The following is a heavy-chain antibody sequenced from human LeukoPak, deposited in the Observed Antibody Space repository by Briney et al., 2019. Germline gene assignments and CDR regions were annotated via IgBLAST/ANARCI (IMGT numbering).Heavy chain of an antibody. J-gene: IGHJ4*02. CDR3: ATHYYDSSGYFDY. CDR2: IIPIFGTA. D-gene: IGHD3-22*01. Sequence: ASVKVSCKASGGTFSSYAISWVRQAPGQGPEWMGGIIPIFGTANYAQKFRGRVTITTDESTSTAYMELSSLRSEDTAVYYCATHYYDSSGYFDYWGQGTLVTVSS. V-gene: IGHV1-69*05. CDR1: GGTFSSYA.